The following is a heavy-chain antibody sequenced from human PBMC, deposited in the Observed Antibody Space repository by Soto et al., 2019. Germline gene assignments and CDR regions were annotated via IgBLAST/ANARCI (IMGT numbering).Heavy chain of an antibody. Sequence: QVQLQESGPGLVKPSGTLSLTCAVSGGSISSSNWWSWVRQPPGKGLEWIGEIYHSGSTNYNPSLKSRVTISVDKSKNQFSLKLSSVTAADTAVYYCARGGIEVGATEMQYFDLWGRGTLVTVSS. CDR2: IYHSGST. V-gene: IGHV4-4*02. D-gene: IGHD1-26*01. CDR1: GGSISSSNW. CDR3: ARGGIEVGATEMQYFDL. J-gene: IGHJ2*01.